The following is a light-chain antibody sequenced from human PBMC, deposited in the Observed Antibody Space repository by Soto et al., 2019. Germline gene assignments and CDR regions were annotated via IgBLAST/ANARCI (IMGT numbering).Light chain of an antibody. V-gene: IGLV2-14*01. CDR1: SSDVGGYNY. J-gene: IGLJ2*01. CDR2: EVS. CDR3: SSYTIRGTLV. Sequence: QSALTQPASVSGSPGQSITISCTGTSSDVGGYNYVSWYQQHPDKAPKLMIYEVSNRPSGVSNRLSGSKSGNTASLTISGLPAEDEADYYCSSYTIRGTLVFGGGTKGTVL.